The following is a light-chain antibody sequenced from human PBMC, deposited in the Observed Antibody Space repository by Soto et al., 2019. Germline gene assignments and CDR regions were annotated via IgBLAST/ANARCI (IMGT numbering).Light chain of an antibody. CDR1: SSNIGAGYD. J-gene: IGLJ1*01. CDR2: GST. Sequence: QSVLTLPPSVSGAPGQRVTISCTGSSSNIGAGYDVHWYQQLPGTAPKLLIYGSTNRPSGVPDRFSGSKSGTSASLAITGLQAEDEADYYCQSYDGTLSGSYVFGIGTKVTVL. CDR3: QSYDGTLSGSYV. V-gene: IGLV1-40*01.